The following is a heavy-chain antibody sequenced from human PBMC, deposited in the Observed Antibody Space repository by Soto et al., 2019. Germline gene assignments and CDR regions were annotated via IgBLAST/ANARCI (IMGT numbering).Heavy chain of an antibody. CDR2: LDPSSTYI. D-gene: IGHD4-17*01. J-gene: IGHJ5*01. Sequence: EVQLVESGGGLVKPGGSLRLSCAASGFTFSAYTMNWVRQAPGKGLEWVSSLDPSSTYIYYADSVKGRFTLSRDNAKNSLFLRLSMFRAYDTALYYCLRGLYCDYDSWGQGTLVTVSS. CDR1: GFTFSAYT. CDR3: LRGLYCDYDS. V-gene: IGHV3-21*02.